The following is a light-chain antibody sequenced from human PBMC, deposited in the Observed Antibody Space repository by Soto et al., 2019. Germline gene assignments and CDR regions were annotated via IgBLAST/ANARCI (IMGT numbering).Light chain of an antibody. CDR3: QQYNYWPYT. J-gene: IGKJ2*01. CDR2: GAS. V-gene: IGKV3-15*01. Sequence: EIVMTQSPATLSVSPGERAALSCRASQSVSSNFAWYQHKPGQAPRLLIYGASTRATVIPARFSGSGSGTELTLTISSLQAEDFAVYYCQQYNYWPYTFGQGTKLEIK. CDR1: QSVSSN.